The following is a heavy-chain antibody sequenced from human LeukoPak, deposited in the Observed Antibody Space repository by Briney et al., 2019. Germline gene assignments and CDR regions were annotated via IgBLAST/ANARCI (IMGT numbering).Heavy chain of an antibody. V-gene: IGHV3-7*01. J-gene: IGHJ4*02. D-gene: IGHD3-9*01. CDR1: GFTVSSNY. Sequence: PGGSLRLSCAASGFTVSSNYMSWVRQAPGKGLEWVANIKQDGSEKYYVDSVKGRFTISRDNAKNSLYLQMNSLRAEDTAVYYCARYDILTGGGYCYWGQGTLVTVSS. CDR2: IKQDGSEK. CDR3: ARYDILTGGGYCY.